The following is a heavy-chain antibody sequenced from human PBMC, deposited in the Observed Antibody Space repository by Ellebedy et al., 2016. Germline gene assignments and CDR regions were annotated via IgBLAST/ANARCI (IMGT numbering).Heavy chain of an antibody. CDR1: GGSFNDYY. V-gene: IGHV4-34*01. D-gene: IGHD2-2*01. CDR3: ARAPHIVVVPVAKDVMDV. CDR2: INHSGST. J-gene: IGHJ6*02. Sequence: SETLSLTCAVYGGSFNDYYWSWIRQPPGKGLEWIGEINHSGSTNYNPSLKSRATISVDTSKNQFSLKLSSVTAADTAVYYCARAPHIVVVPVAKDVMDVWGQGTTVTVSS.